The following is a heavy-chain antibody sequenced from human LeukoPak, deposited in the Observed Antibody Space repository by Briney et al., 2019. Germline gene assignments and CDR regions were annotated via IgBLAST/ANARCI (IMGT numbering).Heavy chain of an antibody. CDR3: ARRRYYYDSSGRTTYYYMDV. CDR2: ISGSGGST. Sequence: GGSLRLSCAASGFTFSSYDMSWVRQAPGKGLEWVSDISGSGGSTYYADSVKGRFTISRDNSKNTLYLQMNSLRAEDPAVYYCARRRYYYDSSGRTTYYYMDVWGKGTTVTVSS. D-gene: IGHD3-22*01. CDR1: GFTFSSYD. J-gene: IGHJ6*03. V-gene: IGHV3-23*01.